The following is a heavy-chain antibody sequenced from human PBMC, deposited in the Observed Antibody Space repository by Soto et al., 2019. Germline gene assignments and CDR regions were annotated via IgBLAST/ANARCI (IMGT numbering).Heavy chain of an antibody. V-gene: IGHV4-31*03. D-gene: IGHD1-7*01. J-gene: IGHJ4*02. Sequence: SETLSLTCTVSGGSISSGGYYWSWIRQHPGKGLEWIGYIYYSGSTYYNPSLKSRVTISVDTSKNQFSLKLSSVTAADTAVYYCARAGAITGTFINYWGQGTLVTVSS. CDR1: GGSISSGGYY. CDR3: ARAGAITGTFINY. CDR2: IYYSGST.